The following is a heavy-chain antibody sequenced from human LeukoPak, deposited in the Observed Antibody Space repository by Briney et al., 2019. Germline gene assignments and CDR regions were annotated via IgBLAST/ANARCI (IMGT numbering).Heavy chain of an antibody. CDR2: IYYSGST. Sequence: PSETLSLTCTVSGGSISSGGYYWSWIRQHPGKGLEWIGYIYYSGSTNYNPSLKSRVTISVDTSKNQFSLKLSSVTAADTAVYYCASYSSGGGRIDYWGQGTLVTVSS. V-gene: IGHV4-31*03. CDR1: GGSISSGGYY. J-gene: IGHJ4*02. D-gene: IGHD3-16*01. CDR3: ASYSSGGGRIDY.